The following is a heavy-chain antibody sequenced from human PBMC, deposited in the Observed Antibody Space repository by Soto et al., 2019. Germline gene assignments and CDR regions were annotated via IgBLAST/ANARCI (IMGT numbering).Heavy chain of an antibody. D-gene: IGHD4-17*01. CDR2: ISDDGNTK. CDR3: TRADVTVTLSVFDP. CDR1: GFIFSSFP. V-gene: IGHV3-30-3*01. Sequence: QVQLVESGGGVVQPGRPLRLSCAASGFIFSSFPMHWVRQAPGKGLEWVAVISDDGNTKYYADSVKGRFTISRDNSKNTLYLQMHSLSAEDTAVYYCTRADVTVTLSVFDPWGQGTLVTVAS. J-gene: IGHJ5*02.